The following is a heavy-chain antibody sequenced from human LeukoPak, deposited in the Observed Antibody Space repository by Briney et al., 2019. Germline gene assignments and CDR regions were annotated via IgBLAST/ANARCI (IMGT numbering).Heavy chain of an antibody. CDR1: GFTFSSYA. Sequence: GGSLRLSCAASGFTFSSYAMSWVRQAPGKGLEWVSAISGSGGSTYYADSVRGRFTISRDNSKNTLYLQMNSLRAEDTAVYYCARGPRYYYDSSGYSYFDYWGQGTLVTVSS. CDR3: ARGPRYYYDSSGYSYFDY. D-gene: IGHD3-22*01. CDR2: ISGSGGST. V-gene: IGHV3-23*01. J-gene: IGHJ4*02.